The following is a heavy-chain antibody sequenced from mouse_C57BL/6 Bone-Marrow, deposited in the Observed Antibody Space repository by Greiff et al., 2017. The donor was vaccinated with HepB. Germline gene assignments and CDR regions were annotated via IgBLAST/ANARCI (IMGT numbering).Heavy chain of an antibody. Sequence: QVQLQQPGAELVMPGASVKLSCKASGYTFTSYWMHWVKQRPGQGLEWIGEIDPSDSYTNYNQKFKGKSTLTVDKSSSTAYMQLSSLTSEDSAVYYCARSLYGNYPYYAMDDWGQGTSVTVAS. CDR1: GYTFTSYW. D-gene: IGHD2-1*01. V-gene: IGHV1-69*01. CDR3: ARSLYGNYPYYAMDD. CDR2: IDPSDSYT. J-gene: IGHJ4*01.